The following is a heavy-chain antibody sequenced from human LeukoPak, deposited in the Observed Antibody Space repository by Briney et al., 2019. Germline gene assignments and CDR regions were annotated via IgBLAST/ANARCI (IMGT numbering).Heavy chain of an antibody. J-gene: IGHJ4*02. CDR2: IYYSGTT. D-gene: IGHD3-10*01. Sequence: SETLSLTCTVSGASINTYYWSWIPQPPGKGLEWFGYIYYSGTTSYNPSLKTRVTISIDTSKTQFSLKLSSVTAADTAVYYCARVLRPMASQYYIDYWGQGTLVTVSS. V-gene: IGHV4-59*01. CDR3: ARVLRPMASQYYIDY. CDR1: GASINTYY.